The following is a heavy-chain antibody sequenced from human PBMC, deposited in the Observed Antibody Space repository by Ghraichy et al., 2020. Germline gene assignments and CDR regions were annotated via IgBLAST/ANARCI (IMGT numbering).Heavy chain of an antibody. J-gene: IGHJ4*02. CDR2: ISSNEGST. CDR3: VKDSGMATLEYYFDY. D-gene: IGHD5-24*01. Sequence: GESLNISCSASGFTFSSYAMHWVRQAPGKGLEYVSAISSNEGSTYYADSVKGRFTISRDNSKNTLYLQMSSLRAEDTAVYYCVKDSGMATLEYYFDYWGQGTLVTVSS. V-gene: IGHV3-64D*06. CDR1: GFTFSSYA.